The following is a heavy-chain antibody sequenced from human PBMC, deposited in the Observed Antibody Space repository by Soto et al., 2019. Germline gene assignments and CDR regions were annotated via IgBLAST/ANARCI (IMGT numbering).Heavy chain of an antibody. CDR3: ARAGEMTRYCSGGSCYSYFDY. Sequence: GILRRSWAASGFTLSSYSMDWVRQAPGRGLEWVSYISSSSSTIYYADSVKGRFTIYRDNAKNSLYLQMNSLRDEDTAVYYCARAGEMTRYCSGGSCYSYFDYWGQGTLVTVSS. V-gene: IGHV3-48*02. D-gene: IGHD2-15*01. CDR1: GFTLSSYS. CDR2: ISSSSSTI. J-gene: IGHJ4*02.